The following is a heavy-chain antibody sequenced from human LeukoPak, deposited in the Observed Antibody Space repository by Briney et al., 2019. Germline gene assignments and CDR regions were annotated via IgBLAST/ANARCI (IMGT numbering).Heavy chain of an antibody. D-gene: IGHD3-10*01. Sequence: PSETLSLTCPVSGGSISSSGYYWSWIRQPAGKGLEWIGRIYTSGSTNYNPSLKSRVTISVDTSKTQFSLKLSSVTAADTAVYYCARVHPTKLLWFGELLRPGAFDIWGQGTMVTVSS. V-gene: IGHV4-61*02. J-gene: IGHJ3*02. CDR1: GGSISSSGYY. CDR3: ARVHPTKLLWFGELLRPGAFDI. CDR2: IYTSGST.